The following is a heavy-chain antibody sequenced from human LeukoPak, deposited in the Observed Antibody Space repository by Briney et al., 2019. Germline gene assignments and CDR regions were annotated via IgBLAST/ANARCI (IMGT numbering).Heavy chain of an antibody. V-gene: IGHV3-23*01. Sequence: GGSLRLSCAASGFTFSSYAMSWVRQAPGKGLEWVSAISGSGGSTYYADSVKGRFTISRDNSKNTLYLQMNSLRTEDTAVYYCAMKRQQLDVDYWGQGTLVTVSS. D-gene: IGHD6-13*01. CDR3: AMKRQQLDVDY. CDR2: ISGSGGST. J-gene: IGHJ4*02. CDR1: GFTFSSYA.